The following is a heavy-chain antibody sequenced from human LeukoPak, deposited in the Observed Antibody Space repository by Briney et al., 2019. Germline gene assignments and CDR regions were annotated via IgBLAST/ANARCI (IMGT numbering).Heavy chain of an antibody. CDR2: ISAYNGNT. D-gene: IGHD6-19*01. CDR1: GYTFTSYG. J-gene: IGHJ4*02. CDR3: ARVVVRGWLVGGYYFDY. V-gene: IGHV1-18*01. Sequence: ASVTVSCKASGYTFTSYGISWVRQAPGQGLERMGWISAYNGNTNYAQKLQGRVTMTTDTSTSTAYMELRSLRSDDTAVYYCARVVVRGWLVGGYYFDYWGQGTLVTVSS.